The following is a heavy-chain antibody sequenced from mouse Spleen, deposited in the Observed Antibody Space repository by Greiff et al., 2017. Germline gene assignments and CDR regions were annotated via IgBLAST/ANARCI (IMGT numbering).Heavy chain of an antibody. J-gene: IGHJ3*01. D-gene: IGHD2-1*01. Sequence: QVQLQQPGAELVRPGSSVKLSCKASGYTFTSYWMHWVKQRPIQGLEWIGNIDPSDSETHYNQKFKDKATLTVDKSSSTAYMQLSSLTSEDSAVYYCASIPPYGNYLAYWGQGTLVTVSA. CDR3: ASIPPYGNYLAY. CDR1: GYTFTSYW. CDR2: IDPSDSET. V-gene: IGHV1-52*01.